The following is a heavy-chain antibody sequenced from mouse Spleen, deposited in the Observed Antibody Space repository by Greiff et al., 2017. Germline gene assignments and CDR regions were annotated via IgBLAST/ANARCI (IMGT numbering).Heavy chain of an antibody. Sequence: VQLQQSGPELVKPGASVKISCKASGYSFTGYYMHWVKQSHVKSLEWIGRINPYNGATSYNQNFKDKASLTVAKSSSTAYMELHSLTSEDSAVYYCAIDGYYGVAYWGQGTLVTVSA. CDR1: GYSFTGYY. V-gene: IGHV1-31*01. CDR2: INPYNGAT. CDR3: AIDGYYGVAY. D-gene: IGHD2-3*01. J-gene: IGHJ3*01.